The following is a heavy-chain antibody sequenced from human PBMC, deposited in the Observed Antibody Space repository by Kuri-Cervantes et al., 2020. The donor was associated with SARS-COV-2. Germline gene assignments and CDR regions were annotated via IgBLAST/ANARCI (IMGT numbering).Heavy chain of an antibody. D-gene: IGHD2-21*01. J-gene: IGHJ4*02. V-gene: IGHV3-30*18. CDR2: ISHDGKNK. CDR1: GFNFSRTD. CDR3: EKDRVGVQDF. Sequence: GESLKISCAASGFNFSRTDMHWVRQAPGKGLEWVAVISHDGKNKKCIASGKGRFTISRDNSQNTLYLHMKSLRSEDTAMYYCEKDRVGVQDFWGQGTLVTVSS.